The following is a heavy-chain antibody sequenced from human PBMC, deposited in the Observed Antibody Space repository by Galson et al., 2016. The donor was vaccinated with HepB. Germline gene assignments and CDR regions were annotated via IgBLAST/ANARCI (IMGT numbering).Heavy chain of an antibody. CDR1: GFTFSNYW. D-gene: IGHD2-15*01. CDR3: AREGKGGFDI. CDR2: IKQDGTQK. V-gene: IGHV3-7*01. Sequence: SLRLSCAASGFTFSNYWMSWVRQAPGEGLEWLVNIKQDGTQKDYVDSVKGRFTISRANAKNSLYLQMNSLRVEDTAVYYCAREGKGGFDIWGQGTMVTVSS. J-gene: IGHJ3*02.